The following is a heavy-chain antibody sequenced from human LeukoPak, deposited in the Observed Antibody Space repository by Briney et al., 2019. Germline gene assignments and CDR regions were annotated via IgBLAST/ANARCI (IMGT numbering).Heavy chain of an antibody. J-gene: IGHJ4*02. D-gene: IGHD5-18*01. CDR3: AKDIQVGY. CDR1: GFTFSSYA. V-gene: IGHV3-23*01. Sequence: GGSLRLSCAASGFTFSSYAVNWVRQAPGKGLEWVSSISGSGIPRNYADSVKGRFTISRDNSKNTLYLQMNSLRAEDTAVYYCAKDIQVGYWGQGTLVTVSS. CDR2: ISGSGIPR.